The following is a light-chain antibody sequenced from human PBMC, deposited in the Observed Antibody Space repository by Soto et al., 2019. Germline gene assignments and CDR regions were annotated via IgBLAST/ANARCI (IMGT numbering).Light chain of an antibody. Sequence: QSALTQPASVSGSPGQSITISGTGTRSDVGGYNYVSWYQKHPGKAPKLMIYDVSNRPSGVSNRFSGSKSGNTASLTISGLQAADEAAYYCCSYTSSSTVVFGGGTKLTGL. CDR2: DVS. J-gene: IGLJ2*01. CDR3: CSYTSSSTVV. CDR1: RSDVGGYNY. V-gene: IGLV2-14*01.